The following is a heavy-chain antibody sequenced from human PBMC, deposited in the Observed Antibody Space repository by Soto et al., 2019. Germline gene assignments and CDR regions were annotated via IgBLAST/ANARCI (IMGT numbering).Heavy chain of an antibody. CDR2: ISWSRVYT. CDR3: VKDKSLGGEASTYYFDF. J-gene: IGHJ4*02. V-gene: IGHV3-9*01. Sequence: EVQLVESGEGLVPPGSSRRLSFPASELRFDVYARHGSRKAPGKGLEWVAFISWSRVYTGYADSVKGRFTISRDNAKNSLYLEMNSLRPEDTALYYCVKDKSLGGEASTYYFDFWGQGTLVTVSS. D-gene: IGHD2-21*01. CDR1: ELRFDVYA.